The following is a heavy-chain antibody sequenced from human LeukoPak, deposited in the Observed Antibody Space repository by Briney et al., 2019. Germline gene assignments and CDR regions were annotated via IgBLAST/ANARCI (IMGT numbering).Heavy chain of an antibody. CDR2: INTDGSST. D-gene: IGHD4-23*01. Sequence: PGGSLRLSCAASGFIFSSYWMHWVRQTPGKGLVWVSRINTDGSSTSYADSVKGRFTISRDNAKNTLYLQMNSLRAEDTAVYYCARDSTTVVTPATYWGQGTLVTVSS. CDR1: GFIFSSYW. J-gene: IGHJ4*02. CDR3: ARDSTTVVTPATY. V-gene: IGHV3-74*01.